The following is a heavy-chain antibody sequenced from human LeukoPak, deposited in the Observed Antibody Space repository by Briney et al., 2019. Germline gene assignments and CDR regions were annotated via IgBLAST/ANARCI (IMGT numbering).Heavy chain of an antibody. D-gene: IGHD6-13*01. J-gene: IGHJ2*01. V-gene: IGHV1-2*02. Sequence: RASVKVSCKASGYTFTGYYMHWVRQAPGQGLEWMGWINPNSGGTNYAQKFQGRVTMTRDTSISTAYMELSRLRSDDTAVYYCARDRSPAAGTPNWYFDLWGRGTLVTVSS. CDR2: INPNSGGT. CDR3: ARDRSPAAGTPNWYFDL. CDR1: GYTFTGYY.